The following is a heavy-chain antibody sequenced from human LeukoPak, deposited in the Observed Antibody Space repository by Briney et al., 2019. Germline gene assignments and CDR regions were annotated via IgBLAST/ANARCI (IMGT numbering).Heavy chain of an antibody. D-gene: IGHD6-19*01. J-gene: IGHJ4*02. Sequence: SGTLSLTCTVSGGSISSYYWSWIRQPPGKGLEYIGYIYYSGSTNYNPSLKSRVTISVDTSKNQFSLKLSSVTAADTAVYYCARALYSSGWYVGPYFDYWGQGTLVTVSS. CDR1: GGSISSYY. CDR2: IYYSGST. CDR3: ARALYSSGWYVGPYFDY. V-gene: IGHV4-59*01.